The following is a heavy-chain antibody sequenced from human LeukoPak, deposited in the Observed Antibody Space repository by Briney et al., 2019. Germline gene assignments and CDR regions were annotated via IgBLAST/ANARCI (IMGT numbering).Heavy chain of an antibody. J-gene: IGHJ4*02. V-gene: IGHV4-39*01. D-gene: IGHD2-2*01. CDR3: STLGYCSSTSCYDRTNDY. Sequence: SETLSLTCIVSGGSISSSSYYWGWIRQPPGKGLEWIGSIYDSGSTYYNPSLKSRVTISVDTSKNQFSLKLSSVTAADTAVYYCSTLGYCSSTSCYDRTNDYWGQGTLVTVSS. CDR2: IYDSGST. CDR1: GGSISSSSYY.